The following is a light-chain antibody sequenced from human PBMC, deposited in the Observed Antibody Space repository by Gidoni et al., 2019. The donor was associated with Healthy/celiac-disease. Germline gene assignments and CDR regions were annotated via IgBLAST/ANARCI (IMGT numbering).Light chain of an antibody. CDR3: QQSYSTPPT. CDR1: QSISSY. Sequence: IQMTQPPSSLSASVGDRVTITCRASQSISSYLNWYQQKPGKAPKLLIYAASSLQSGVPSRFSGSGSGTDFTLTISSLQPEDFATYYCQQSYSTPPTFXQXTKVEIK. CDR2: AAS. J-gene: IGKJ1*01. V-gene: IGKV1-39*01.